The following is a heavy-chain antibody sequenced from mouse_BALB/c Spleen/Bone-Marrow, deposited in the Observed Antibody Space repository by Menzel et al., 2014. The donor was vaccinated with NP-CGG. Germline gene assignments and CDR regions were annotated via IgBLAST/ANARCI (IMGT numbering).Heavy chain of an antibody. V-gene: IGHV1-47*01. CDR1: GYTFTTYP. Sequence: VQLQQSGAELVKPGASVKMSCKAFGYTFTTYPIEWMKQNHGKSLEWIGNFHPYNDDTNYNEEFRGKAKLTVERSSGTVYLELSRLTSDGSGVYYCARGGGFAYWGQGTLVTVSA. CDR3: ARGGGFAY. CDR2: FHPYNDDT. J-gene: IGHJ3*01.